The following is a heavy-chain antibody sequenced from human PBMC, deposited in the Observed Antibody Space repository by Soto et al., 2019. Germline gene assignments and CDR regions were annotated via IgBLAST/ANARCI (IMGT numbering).Heavy chain of an antibody. CDR3: ARDWSWIAARPSWFNP. D-gene: IGHD6-6*01. CDR1: GFTFSRSW. CDR2: IKEDGSGK. Sequence: VGSLRLSCVASGFTFSRSWMTWVRQAPGKGLEWVANIKEDGSGKYYADSVEGRFSISRENANNSLYLQMTSLRADDTAVYYCARDWSWIAARPSWFNPWGLGTLVTVSS. V-gene: IGHV3-7*03. J-gene: IGHJ5*02.